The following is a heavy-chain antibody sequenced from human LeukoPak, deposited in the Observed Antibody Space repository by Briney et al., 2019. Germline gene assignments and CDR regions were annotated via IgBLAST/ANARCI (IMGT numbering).Heavy chain of an antibody. CDR1: VASTSSRY. D-gene: IGHD6-19*01. CDR2: IYNGVNT. CDR3: AQTTGWPGFDF. V-gene: IGHV4-59*08. Sequence: PSETLSLTCIVSVASTSSRYWSWIRQPPGRALEWIGHIYNGVNTKYNPSLTSRVNISVDTSKNQFSLKLTSLTAADTAIYYCAQTTGWPGFDFWGPGALVTVSS. J-gene: IGHJ4*02.